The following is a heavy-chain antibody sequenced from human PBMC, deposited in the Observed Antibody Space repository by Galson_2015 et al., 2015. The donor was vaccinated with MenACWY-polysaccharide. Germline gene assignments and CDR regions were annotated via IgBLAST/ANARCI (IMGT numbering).Heavy chain of an antibody. CDR2: IYPGDSDT. V-gene: IGHV5-51*01. CDR1: GYSFTSYW. D-gene: IGHD5-12*01. J-gene: IGHJ6*02. Sequence: QSGAEVKKPGESLKISCEGSGYSFTSYWIAWVRQMPGKGLEWMGNIYPGDSDTRYSPSFQGQVTISADKTISTAYLQWSSLKASDTAMYYCARNNYAGLRGYYYGMDVWVHGTTVTVSS. CDR3: ARNNYAGLRGYYYGMDV.